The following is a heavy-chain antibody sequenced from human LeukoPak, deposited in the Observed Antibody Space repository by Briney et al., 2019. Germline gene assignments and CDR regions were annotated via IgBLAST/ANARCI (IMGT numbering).Heavy chain of an antibody. J-gene: IGHJ6*03. CDR1: GFTFSSYW. V-gene: IGHV3-7*01. CDR2: INQDGSDK. Sequence: PGGSLRLSCAASGFTFSSYWMNWVRQAPGKGLEWVANINQDGSDKYYVDSVKGRFTISRDNAKNSLYLQMNSLRAEDTAVYYCASVYSRTRYMDVRGKGTTVTVSS. CDR3: ASVYSRTRYMDV. D-gene: IGHD1-7*01.